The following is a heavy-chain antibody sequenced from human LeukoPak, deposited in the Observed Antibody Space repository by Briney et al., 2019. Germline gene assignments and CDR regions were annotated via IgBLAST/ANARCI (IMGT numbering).Heavy chain of an antibody. CDR2: ISSSSSYI. CDR3: ARDALGEWLVGTLDY. Sequence: PGGSLRLSCAASGFTFSSYSMNWVRQAPGKGLEWVSSISSSSSYIYYADSVKGRFTISRDNAKNSLYLQMNSLRAEDTAVYYCARDALGEWLVGTLDYWGQGTLVTVSS. J-gene: IGHJ4*02. D-gene: IGHD6-19*01. V-gene: IGHV3-21*01. CDR1: GFTFSSYS.